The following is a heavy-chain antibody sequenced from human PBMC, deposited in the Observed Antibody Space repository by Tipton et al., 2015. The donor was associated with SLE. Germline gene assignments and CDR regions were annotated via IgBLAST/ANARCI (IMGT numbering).Heavy chain of an antibody. CDR3: ARVPTSGAFEI. Sequence: TLSLTCSLSGASISSGSYFWTWIRHPAGKSLEWIGRVFVSGDTNYNPSVKSRVTVSRDNAKNALYLQMSSLTAEDTAMYFCARVPTSGAFEIWGQGTLVTVSS. V-gene: IGHV4-61*02. CDR2: VFVSGDT. D-gene: IGHD3-10*01. CDR1: GASISSGSYF. J-gene: IGHJ3*02.